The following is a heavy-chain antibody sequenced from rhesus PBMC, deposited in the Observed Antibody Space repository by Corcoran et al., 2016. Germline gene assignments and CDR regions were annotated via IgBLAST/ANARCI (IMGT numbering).Heavy chain of an antibody. D-gene: IGHD1-38*01. Sequence: QVQLQESGTGLVKPSATLSLTCAVSGGSFSSFWWSWIRPSTGTGLGWIGEISGSMRGTNSTPSCKSRLTISNDASKSQFALRLSFVTAADTAVYFGARSGAPGDTVDFWGQGLRVTVSS. CDR2: ISGSMRGT. CDR1: GGSFSSFW. J-gene: IGHJ3*01. CDR3: ARSGAPGDTVDF. V-gene: IGHV4-80*01.